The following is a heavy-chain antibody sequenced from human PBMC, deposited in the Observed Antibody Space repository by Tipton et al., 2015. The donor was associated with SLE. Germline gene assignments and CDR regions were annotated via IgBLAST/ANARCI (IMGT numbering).Heavy chain of an antibody. D-gene: IGHD1-1*01. CDR1: GGSFSGYY. CDR2: INHSGGT. V-gene: IGHV4-34*01. J-gene: IGHJ4*02. CDR3: ASLVSTNWYFDY. Sequence: TLSLTCAVYGGSFSGYYWSWIRQPPGKGLEWIGEINHSGGTNYNPSLKSRVTISVATSKNQFSLKLRSVTAADTAVYYCASLVSTNWYFDYWGQGTLVTVSS.